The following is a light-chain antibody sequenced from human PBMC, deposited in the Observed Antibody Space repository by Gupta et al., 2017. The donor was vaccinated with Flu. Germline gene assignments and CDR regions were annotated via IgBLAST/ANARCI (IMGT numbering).Light chain of an antibody. Sequence: DIQMTQSPSSLSASVGDRVTITCQASQDISNYLNWYQQKPGKAPKLLIYDASNLETGVQSRFSGSGSGTDFTFTSSSRQTEDIETYYCQQYDNIPFGGGTKVEIK. CDR3: QQYDNIP. V-gene: IGKV1-33*01. CDR2: DAS. CDR1: QDISNY. J-gene: IGKJ4*01.